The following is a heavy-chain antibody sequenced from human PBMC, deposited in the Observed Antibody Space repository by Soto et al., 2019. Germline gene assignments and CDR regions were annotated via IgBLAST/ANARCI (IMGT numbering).Heavy chain of an antibody. CDR1: SGSISSSNW. V-gene: IGHV4-4*02. D-gene: IGHD5-18*01. Sequence: SETLSLTCAVSSGSISSSNWWSWVRQPPGKGLEWIGEIYHSGSTNYNPSLKSRVTISVDKSKNQFSLKLSSVTAADTAVYYCARAGGYSYGAVDYWGQGTPVTVSS. J-gene: IGHJ4*02. CDR3: ARAGGYSYGAVDY. CDR2: IYHSGST.